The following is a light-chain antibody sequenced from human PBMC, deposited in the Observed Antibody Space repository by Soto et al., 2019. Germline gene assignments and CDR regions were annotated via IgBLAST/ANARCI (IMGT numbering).Light chain of an antibody. J-gene: IGLJ1*01. CDR3: SSYTSRSIRYV. Sequence: QSVLTQPASVSGSPGQSITISCTGTSSDVGGYNYVSWYQHHPGKAPKLMIFEVNDRPSGVSNRFSGSKSGNTASLTISGLQADDEADYYCSSYTSRSIRYVFDTGTKVTVL. CDR2: EVN. V-gene: IGLV2-14*01. CDR1: SSDVGGYNY.